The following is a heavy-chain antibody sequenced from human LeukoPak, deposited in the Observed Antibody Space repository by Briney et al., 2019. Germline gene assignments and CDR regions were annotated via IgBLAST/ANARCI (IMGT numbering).Heavy chain of an antibody. V-gene: IGHV3-15*01. J-gene: IGHJ4*02. Sequence: GGSLRLSCAASGFTFRKARMSWVRPAPGKGLEWVGRIKSNTDRGPPDYAAPVRRSITISRDDSKTTLSLQMNSLNPEDTAVYFCTAITRSREYEDYWGEGTLVTVSS. CDR1: GFTFRKAR. CDR2: IKSNTDRGPP. CDR3: TAITRSREYEDY. D-gene: IGHD3-10*01.